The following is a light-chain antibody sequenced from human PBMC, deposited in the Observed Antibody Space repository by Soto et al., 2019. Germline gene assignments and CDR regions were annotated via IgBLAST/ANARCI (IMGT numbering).Light chain of an antibody. J-gene: IGKJ2*01. Sequence: DIQMTQSPSSLSASVGDRVTIACRASQSISSYLIWFQQKPGRAPNLLIYAASALRSGVPSRFRGSGSGTEFTLTITSLQPEDFATYYCQQSYSTPYTFGQGTKVDIK. CDR3: QQSYSTPYT. V-gene: IGKV1-39*01. CDR2: AAS. CDR1: QSISSY.